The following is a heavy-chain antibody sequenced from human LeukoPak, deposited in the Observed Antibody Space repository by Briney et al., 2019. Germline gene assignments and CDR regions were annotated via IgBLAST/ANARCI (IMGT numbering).Heavy chain of an antibody. J-gene: IGHJ3*01. V-gene: IGHV1-2*02. Sequence: ASVKVSCKASGYTFTDYYMHWVRQAPGQGLEWIGWINPNSGGTNYAQKFQGRVTMTRDTSISTAYMELSRLRSDDTAVYYCARYYYDTSSVFDVWGQGTRVTVSS. CDR1: GYTFTDYY. CDR3: ARYYYDTSSVFDV. D-gene: IGHD3-22*01. CDR2: INPNSGGT.